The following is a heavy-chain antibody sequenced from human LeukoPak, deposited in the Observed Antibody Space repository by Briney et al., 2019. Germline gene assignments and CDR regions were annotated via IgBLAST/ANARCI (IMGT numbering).Heavy chain of an antibody. CDR2: IYYSGST. CDR1: GGSISSYY. D-gene: IGHD5-18*01. V-gene: IGHV4-39*01. J-gene: IGHJ4*02. Sequence: PSETLSLTCTVSGGSISSYYWGWIRQPPGKGLEWIGSIYYSGSTYYNPSLKSRVTISVDTSKNQFSLKLSSVTAADTAVYYCARLEVDTAMVDYWGQGTLVTVSS. CDR3: ARLEVDTAMVDY.